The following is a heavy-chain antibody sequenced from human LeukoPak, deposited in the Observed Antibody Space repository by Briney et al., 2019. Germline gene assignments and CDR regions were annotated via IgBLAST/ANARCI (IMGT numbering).Heavy chain of an antibody. D-gene: IGHD2-21*02. J-gene: IGHJ5*02. V-gene: IGHV1-18*01. CDR2: ISAYNGNT. CDR3: ARDRLAYCGGDCYANWFDP. CDR1: GYTFTSYG. Sequence: ASVKVSCKASGYTFTSYGISWVRQAPGQGLEWMGWISAYNGNTNYAQKLQGRDTMTTDTSTSTAYMELRSLRSDDTAVYYCARDRLAYCGGDCYANWFDPWGQGTLVTVSS.